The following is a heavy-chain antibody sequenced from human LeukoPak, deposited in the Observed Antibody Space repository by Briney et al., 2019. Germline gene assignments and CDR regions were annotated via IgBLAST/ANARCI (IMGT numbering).Heavy chain of an antibody. Sequence: GASVKVSCKASGGTFSSYTISWVRQAPGQGLEWMGRIIPILGIANYAQKFQGRVTITADKSTSTAYMELSSLRSEDTAVYYCARGSSYDYYYMDVWGKGTTVTVSS. CDR3: ARGSSYDYYYMDV. V-gene: IGHV1-69*02. CDR2: IIPILGIA. CDR1: GGTFSSYT. D-gene: IGHD2-2*01. J-gene: IGHJ6*03.